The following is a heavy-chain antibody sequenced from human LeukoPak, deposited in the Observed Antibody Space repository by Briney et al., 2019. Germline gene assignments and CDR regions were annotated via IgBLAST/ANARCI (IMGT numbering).Heavy chain of an antibody. J-gene: IGHJ5*02. D-gene: IGHD4-17*01. V-gene: IGHV1-8*01. CDR3: ARLSSHYGDYKVDP. Sequence: ASVKVSCKASGYPFNNYDINWVRQATGQGLEWMGWMNPHSGRTGYAQNFQGRVTMTRDTSISTAYMELSSLRSEDTAVYYCARLSSHYGDYKVDPWGQGTLVTVSS. CDR1: GYPFNNYD. CDR2: MNPHSGRT.